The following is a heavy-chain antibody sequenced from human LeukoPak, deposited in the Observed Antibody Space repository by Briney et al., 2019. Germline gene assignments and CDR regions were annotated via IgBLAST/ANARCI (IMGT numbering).Heavy chain of an antibody. CDR3: ARAPGVAAPYYYYGMDV. D-gene: IGHD3-10*01. J-gene: IGHJ6*02. CDR1: GFSFSNYW. Sequence: GGSLRLSCAASGFSFSNYWMTWVRQAPGKGLERVADINGDGSHSYCVDSVKGRFTISRDNAKNSLYLQMNSLRAEDTAVYYCARAPGVAAPYYYYGMDVWGQGTTVTVSS. V-gene: IGHV3-7*01. CDR2: INGDGSHS.